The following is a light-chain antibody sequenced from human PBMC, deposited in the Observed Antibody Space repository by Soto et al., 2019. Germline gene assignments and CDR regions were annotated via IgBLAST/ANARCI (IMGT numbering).Light chain of an antibody. J-gene: IGKJ2*01. CDR1: QSVNSNY. CDR3: QQYGIAPQT. Sequence: EIVLTQSPGTLSLSPGERATLSCRASQSVNSNYLAWYQQKPGQAPRLLIYDASSRAAGIPDRFSGSGSGPDFTLTISRLEPEDFALYYCQQYGIAPQTFGQGTKLEIK. V-gene: IGKV3-20*01. CDR2: DAS.